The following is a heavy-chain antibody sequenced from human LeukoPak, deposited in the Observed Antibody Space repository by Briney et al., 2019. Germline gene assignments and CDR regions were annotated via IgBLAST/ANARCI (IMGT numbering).Heavy chain of an antibody. CDR1: GGSISSYY. D-gene: IGHD3-9*01. CDR2: IYTSGST. J-gene: IGHJ4*02. Sequence: SETLSLTCTVSGGSISSYYWSWIRQPAGKGLEWIGRIYTSGSTNYNPSLKSRVTMSVVTSKNQFSLKLSSVTAADTAVYYCATQYYDILTGFHAFDYWGQGTLVTVSS. CDR3: ATQYYDILTGFHAFDY. V-gene: IGHV4-4*07.